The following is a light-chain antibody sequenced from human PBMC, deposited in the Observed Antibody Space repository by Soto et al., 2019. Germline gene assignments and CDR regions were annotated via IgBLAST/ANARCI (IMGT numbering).Light chain of an antibody. J-gene: IGKJ5*01. CDR2: GAS. Sequence: EIVMTQSPATLSVAAGERATVSCRASQSVSSNLAWYQQKPGQAPRLLIYGASTRATGIPARFSGSGSGTEFTLTISSLQSEDFAVYYCQQYGSSPRTFGQGTHLEIK. V-gene: IGKV3-15*01. CDR3: QQYGSSPRT. CDR1: QSVSSN.